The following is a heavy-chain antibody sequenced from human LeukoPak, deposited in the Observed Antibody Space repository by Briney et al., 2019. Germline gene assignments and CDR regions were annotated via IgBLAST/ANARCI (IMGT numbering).Heavy chain of an antibody. CDR3: ARRRKVAATGDAFDV. CDR2: VYYSGSI. J-gene: IGHJ3*01. Sequence: SETLSHTCTVSDGSINNYYWNWIRQPPGKGLEWIGFVYYSGSINYNPSLRSRVTISVDTSKTHFTLKLNSVTAADTAVYYCARRRKVAATGDAFDVWGQGTVVTVSS. D-gene: IGHD5-12*01. CDR1: DGSINNYY. V-gene: IGHV4-59*08.